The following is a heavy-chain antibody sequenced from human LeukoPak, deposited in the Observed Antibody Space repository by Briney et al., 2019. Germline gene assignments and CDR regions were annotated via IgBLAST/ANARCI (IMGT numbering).Heavy chain of an antibody. J-gene: IGHJ4*02. V-gene: IGHV4-34*01. CDR2: INHSGST. CDR3: ATWGIAVAGKDY. Sequence: SETLSLTCTVYGGSFSGYYWSWIRQPPGKGLEWIGEINHSGSTNYNPSLKSRVTISVDTSKNQFSLKLSSVTAADTAVYYCATWGIAVAGKDYWGQGTLVTVSS. CDR1: GGSFSGYY. D-gene: IGHD6-19*01.